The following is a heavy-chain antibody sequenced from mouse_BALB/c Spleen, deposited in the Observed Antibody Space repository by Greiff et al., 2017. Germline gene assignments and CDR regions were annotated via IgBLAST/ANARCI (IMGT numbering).Heavy chain of an antibody. V-gene: IGHV1-77*01. D-gene: IGHD2-4*01. Sequence: VQLQQSGAELARPGASVKLSCKASGYTFTDYYINWVKQRPGQGLEWIGEIYPGSGNTYYNEKFKGKATLTADKSSSTAYMQLSSLTSEDSAVYFCARLDDYFYAMDYWGQGTSVTVSS. CDR1: GYTFTDYY. CDR2: IYPGSGNT. J-gene: IGHJ4*01. CDR3: ARLDDYFYAMDY.